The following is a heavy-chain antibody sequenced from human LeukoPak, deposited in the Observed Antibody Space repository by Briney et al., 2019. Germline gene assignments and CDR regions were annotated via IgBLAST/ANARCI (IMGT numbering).Heavy chain of an antibody. CDR2: IYYTGTT. V-gene: IGHV4-39*07. CDR1: GGSISSSLYH. Sequence: PSETLSLTCTVSGGSISSSLYHWGWIRQSPGKNLEWLGSIYYTGTTHYNPSLKSRVTISVDTSKNQFSLNLTSVTAADTAVYYCARAMSIAARLQTIFDYWGQGTLVTVSS. J-gene: IGHJ4*02. CDR3: ARAMSIAARLQTIFDY. D-gene: IGHD6-6*01.